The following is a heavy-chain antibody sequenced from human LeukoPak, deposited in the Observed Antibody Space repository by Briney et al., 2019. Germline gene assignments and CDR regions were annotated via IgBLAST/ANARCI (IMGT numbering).Heavy chain of an antibody. CDR1: GFTFSSYN. CDR2: ISSSSSYI. J-gene: IGHJ6*03. CDR3: ARGGDFGYSYGGYYYMDV. V-gene: IGHV3-21*01. D-gene: IGHD5-18*01. Sequence: GGSLRLSCAASGFTFSSYNMNWVRQAPGKGLEWVSSISSSSSYIYYADSLKGRFTISRDNAKNSLYLQMNSLRAEDTAVYYCARGGDFGYSYGGYYYMDVWGKGTTVTVSS.